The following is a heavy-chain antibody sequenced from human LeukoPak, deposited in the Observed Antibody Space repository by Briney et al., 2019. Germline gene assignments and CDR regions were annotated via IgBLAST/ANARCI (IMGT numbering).Heavy chain of an antibody. V-gene: IGHV3-13*01. Sequence: GGSLRLSCAASGFTFSSYDMHWVRQATGKGLEWVSAIGTAGDTYYPGSVKGRFTISRENAKNSLYLQMNSPRAGDTAVYYCAGLRFLEWLWNWFDPWGQGTLVTVSS. CDR2: IGTAGDT. D-gene: IGHD3-3*01. J-gene: IGHJ5*02. CDR3: AGLRFLEWLWNWFDP. CDR1: GFTFSSYD.